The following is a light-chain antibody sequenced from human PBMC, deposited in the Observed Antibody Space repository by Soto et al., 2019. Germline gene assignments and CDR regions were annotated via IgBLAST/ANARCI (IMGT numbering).Light chain of an antibody. Sequence: DIQLTQSPSFLSAVVGDRVTITCRASEDISNYVAWYQQKPGNAPRLLIYAASVLHSGVPSRFRGSGSGTDFTLTVSSLQPEDFATYYCQQVKTYPRTFGQGTKVDIK. V-gene: IGKV1-9*01. CDR3: QQVKTYPRT. CDR1: EDISNY. CDR2: AAS. J-gene: IGKJ1*01.